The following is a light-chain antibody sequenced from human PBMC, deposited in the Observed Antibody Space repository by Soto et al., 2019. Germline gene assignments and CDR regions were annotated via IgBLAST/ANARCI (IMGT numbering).Light chain of an antibody. V-gene: IGLV2-14*01. J-gene: IGLJ2*01. Sequence: QSALTQPASVSGSPGQSITISCTGTSSDVSGYNYVSWYQQHPGKAPKLMIYDVSNRPSGVSNRFSGSKSGNTASLTISGLQAEDEADYYCSSYTSSTLLFGGGTKLTVL. CDR1: SSDVSGYNY. CDR3: SSYTSSTLL. CDR2: DVS.